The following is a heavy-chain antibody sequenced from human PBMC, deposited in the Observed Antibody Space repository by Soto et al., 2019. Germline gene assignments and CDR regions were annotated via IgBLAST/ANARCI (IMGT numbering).Heavy chain of an antibody. CDR1: GYSFITYA. CDR2: ISAYKGDT. Sequence: ASVKVSCKASGYSFITYAISWVRQAPGQGLEWMGWISAYKGDTNYAQKVQGRVTMTTDISTSTAYMELRSLRSDDTAVYYCARATQPTWSHYTIDYWGQGTLVTVSA. D-gene: IGHD1-26*01. CDR3: ARATQPTWSHYTIDY. J-gene: IGHJ4*01. V-gene: IGHV1-18*04.